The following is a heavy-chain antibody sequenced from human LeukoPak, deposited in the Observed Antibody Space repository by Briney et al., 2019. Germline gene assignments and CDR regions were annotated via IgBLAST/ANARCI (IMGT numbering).Heavy chain of an antibody. CDR2: IRYDGNIK. CDR1: GFTFSSYG. Sequence: PGGSLRLSCGASGFTFSSYGMLWVRQSPGKGLEWVAFIRYDGNIKFYADSMKGRFTISRGNSKNTLYLHISSLRPEDTALYYCVKDNPLDYWGQGTLVIVSS. D-gene: IGHD1-14*01. V-gene: IGHV3-30*02. J-gene: IGHJ4*02. CDR3: VKDNPLDY.